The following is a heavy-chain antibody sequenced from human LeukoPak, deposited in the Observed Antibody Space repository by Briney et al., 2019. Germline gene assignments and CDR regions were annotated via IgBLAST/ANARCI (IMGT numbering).Heavy chain of an antibody. J-gene: IGHJ4*02. Sequence: GGSLRLSCAASGFTFSSYAMSWVRQAPGKGLEWVSAISGSGGSTYYADSVKGRFTISRDNSKNTLYLQMNSLRAEDTAVYYCAKDHYYYDSSGYFDYWGQGTLVTVSS. CDR1: GFTFSSYA. V-gene: IGHV3-23*01. D-gene: IGHD3-22*01. CDR3: AKDHYYYDSSGYFDY. CDR2: ISGSGGST.